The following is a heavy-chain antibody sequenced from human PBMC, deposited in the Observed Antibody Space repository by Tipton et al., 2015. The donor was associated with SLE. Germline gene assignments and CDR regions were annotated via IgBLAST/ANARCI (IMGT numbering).Heavy chain of an antibody. CDR1: GFTFSSYA. Sequence: SLRLSCAASGFTFSSYAMHWVRQAPGKGLEYVSAISSNGGSTYYANSVKGRFTISRDNSKNTLYLQMNSLRAEDTAVYYCAKGYSSSPFDYWGQGTLVTVSS. CDR2: ISSNGGST. V-gene: IGHV3-64*01. D-gene: IGHD6-6*01. CDR3: AKGYSSSPFDY. J-gene: IGHJ4*02.